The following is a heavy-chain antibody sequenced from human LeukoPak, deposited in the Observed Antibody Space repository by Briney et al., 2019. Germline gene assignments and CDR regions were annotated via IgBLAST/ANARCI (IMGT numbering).Heavy chain of an antibody. CDR2: IYTSGST. Sequence: SETLSLTCTVSGGSISSGIYYWSWIRQPAGKGLEWIGRIYTSGSTNYNPSLRSRVTISVDTSKNQFSLKLSSVTAADTAVYYCARVPGYPDYYYYYYIDVWGKGTTVTVSS. D-gene: IGHD3-9*01. J-gene: IGHJ6*03. CDR1: GGSISSGIYY. CDR3: ARVPGYPDYYYYYYIDV. V-gene: IGHV4-61*02.